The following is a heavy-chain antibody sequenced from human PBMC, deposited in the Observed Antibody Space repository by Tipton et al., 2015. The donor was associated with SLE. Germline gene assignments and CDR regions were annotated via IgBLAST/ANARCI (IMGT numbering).Heavy chain of an antibody. Sequence: VQLVQSGAEVKKPGSSVKVSCKASGGTFSSDAISWVRQAPGQGLEWMGGIIPMFGTPTYAQNFQGRVTITADESTSTAYMELSSLRSEDTAVYYCARPHGIHEYYYFHTDVWGQGTTVTVSS. J-gene: IGHJ6*03. D-gene: IGHD1-14*01. CDR1: GGTFSSDA. CDR3: ARPHGIHEYYYFHTDV. V-gene: IGHV1-69*01. CDR2: IIPMFGTP.